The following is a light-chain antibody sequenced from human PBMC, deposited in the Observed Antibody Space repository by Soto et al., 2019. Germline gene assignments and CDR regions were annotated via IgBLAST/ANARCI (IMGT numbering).Light chain of an antibody. V-gene: IGKV3-11*01. CDR1: QSVSSY. Sequence: EIVLTQSPATLSLSPGERATLSCRASQSVSSYLAWYQQKPGQAPRLLIYDASNRATGIPARFSGSGSGPDFTLTISSLESEDFAIYYCQQRSNWPLTFVGGTKVEIK. CDR2: DAS. CDR3: QQRSNWPLT. J-gene: IGKJ4*01.